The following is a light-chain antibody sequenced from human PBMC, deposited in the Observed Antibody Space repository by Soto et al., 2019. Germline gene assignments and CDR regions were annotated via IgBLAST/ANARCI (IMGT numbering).Light chain of an antibody. Sequence: EMVLTQSPGTLSLSPGERATLHCRASQIGNTNYLAWYQQRPGQPPRLLIYDASTRAAGIPDRFSGSGSGTDFTLTISRLEPEDFAVYYCQQYGSSPPWTFGQGTKVEIK. J-gene: IGKJ1*01. CDR3: QQYGSSPPWT. V-gene: IGKV3-20*01. CDR1: QIGNTNY. CDR2: DAS.